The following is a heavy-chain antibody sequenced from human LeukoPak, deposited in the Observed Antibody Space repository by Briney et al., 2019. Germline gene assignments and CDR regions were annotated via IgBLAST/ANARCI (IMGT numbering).Heavy chain of an antibody. J-gene: IGHJ4*02. Sequence: GASVKVSCKASGYTFTSYYMHWVRQAPGQGLEWMGIINPSGGSTSYAQKFQGRVTMTRDTSTSTVYMELSSLRSEDTAVYYCARVGPTYYYDSRYANFDYWGQGTLVTVSS. CDR3: ARVGPTYYYDSRYANFDY. CDR2: INPSGGST. V-gene: IGHV1-46*01. D-gene: IGHD3-22*01. CDR1: GYTFTSYY.